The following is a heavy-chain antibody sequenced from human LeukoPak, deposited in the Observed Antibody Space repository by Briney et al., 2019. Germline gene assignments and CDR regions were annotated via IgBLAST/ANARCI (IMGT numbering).Heavy chain of an antibody. CDR2: ISASGSHT. CDR1: GFTFSSYA. CDR3: AKDPGDSSWYFVL. D-gene: IGHD6-13*01. V-gene: IGHV3-23*01. Sequence: GGSLRLSCAASGFTFSSYAMSWVRQAPGKGLEWVSTISASGSHTHYADSEKGRFAISRDNARNTLYLQMSSLRADDTAVYYCAKDPGDSSWYFVLWGQGTLVTVSS. J-gene: IGHJ4*02.